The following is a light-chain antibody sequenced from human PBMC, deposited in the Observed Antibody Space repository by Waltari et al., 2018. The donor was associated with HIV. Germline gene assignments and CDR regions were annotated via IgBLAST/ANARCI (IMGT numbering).Light chain of an antibody. CDR1: SSNVGSDDL. J-gene: IGLJ3*02. CDR3: QSYDSSLSGSV. Sequence: QSALTQPASVSGSPGQSITISCTGTSSNVGSDDLVSWYQQHPGEAPKLIIYEATKRPSGVSNRFSGSKSGNTASLTISGLQAEDEADYYCQSYDSSLSGSVFGGGTKLTVL. CDR2: EAT. V-gene: IGLV2-14*02.